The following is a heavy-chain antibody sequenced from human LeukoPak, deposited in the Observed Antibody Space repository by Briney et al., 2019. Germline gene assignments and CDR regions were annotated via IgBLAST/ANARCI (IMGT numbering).Heavy chain of an antibody. CDR3: ASFASSGSYYFDY. CDR2: IYYSGST. Sequence: SETLSLTCTVSGGSISSSSYYWGWIRQPPGKGLEWIGSIYYSGSTYYNPSLKSRVTISVDTSKNQFSLKLSSVTAADTAVYYCASFASSGSYYFDYWGQGTLVTVSS. CDR1: GGSISSSSYY. D-gene: IGHD3-10*01. V-gene: IGHV4-39*01. J-gene: IGHJ4*02.